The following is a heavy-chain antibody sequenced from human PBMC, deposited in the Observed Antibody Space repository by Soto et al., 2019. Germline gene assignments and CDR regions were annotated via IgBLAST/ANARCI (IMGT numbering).Heavy chain of an antibody. D-gene: IGHD3-3*01. CDR2: ISGGGGST. CDR1: GFTFSSYA. V-gene: IGHV3-23*01. J-gene: IGHJ6*02. Sequence: GGSLRLSCEASGFTFSSYAMRRVRQAPGKGLEWVSTISGGGGSTYYADSVQGRFTISRDNSENTVYLQMNSLRAEDTATYYCAKKKYDFCSGWHALDVWGQGTTVTVSS. CDR3: AKKKYDFCSGWHALDV.